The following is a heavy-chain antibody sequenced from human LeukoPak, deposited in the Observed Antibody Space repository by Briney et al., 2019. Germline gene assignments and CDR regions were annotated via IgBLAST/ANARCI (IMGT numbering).Heavy chain of an antibody. CDR3: ARSYCSSTSCSLTDY. CDR2: ISAYNGNT. Sequence: ASVKVSCKASGYTFTRYGISWVRQAPGQRLEWRGWISAYNGNTNYAQKLQGRVTMTTDTSTSTAYMELRSLRSDDTAVYYCARSYCSSTSCSLTDYWGQGTLVTVSS. CDR1: GYTFTRYG. D-gene: IGHD2-2*01. J-gene: IGHJ4*02. V-gene: IGHV1-18*01.